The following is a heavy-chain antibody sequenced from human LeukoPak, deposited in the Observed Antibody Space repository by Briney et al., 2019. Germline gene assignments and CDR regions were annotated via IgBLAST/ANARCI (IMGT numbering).Heavy chain of an antibody. Sequence: SVTVSCTASGGTFSSYAIRWVRQAPGQGREWMGGIIPNFGGANYAQKFQGRVTITTDESTSTAYMELSSLRSDDTAVYYCASSSTSRNVRPGTVYYYIDVWGKGTTVTVSS. CDR2: IIPNFGGA. CDR3: ASSSTSRNVRPGTVYYYIDV. V-gene: IGHV1-69*05. CDR1: GGTFSSYA. D-gene: IGHD1-1*01. J-gene: IGHJ6*03.